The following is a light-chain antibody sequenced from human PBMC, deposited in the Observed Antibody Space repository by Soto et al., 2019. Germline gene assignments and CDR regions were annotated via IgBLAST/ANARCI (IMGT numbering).Light chain of an antibody. J-gene: IGKJ1*01. V-gene: IGKV3-11*01. CDR1: QSVSNNY. CDR2: GAS. CDR3: PQRSNWFRT. Sequence: CKGTLSLSPGESATLSCRASQSVSNNYLAWYQQKPGQAPRLLIYGASNRATGIPARFSGIGSGTAFTLTSISLEPEYFAVYHCPQRSNWFRTIARGTKVDIK.